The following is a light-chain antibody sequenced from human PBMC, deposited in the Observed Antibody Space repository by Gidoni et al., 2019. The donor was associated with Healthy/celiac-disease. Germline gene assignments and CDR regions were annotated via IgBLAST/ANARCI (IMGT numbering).Light chain of an antibody. Sequence: DIVMTQSPDSLAVSLGERATINCKSSQSVLYSSNNKNYVAWYQQKPGQPPKLLIYWASTRESGVPDRFSGSGSGTDFTLTSSSLQAEDVAVYYCQQYYSTPVTFGQGTKLEIK. CDR2: WAS. CDR1: QSVLYSSNNKNY. V-gene: IGKV4-1*01. J-gene: IGKJ2*01. CDR3: QQYYSTPVT.